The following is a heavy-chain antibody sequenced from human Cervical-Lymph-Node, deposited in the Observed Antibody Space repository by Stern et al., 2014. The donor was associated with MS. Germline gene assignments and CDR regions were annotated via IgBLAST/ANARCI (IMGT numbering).Heavy chain of an antibody. V-gene: IGHV3-30-3*01. Sequence: MQLVESGGGVVQPGRSLRLSCAASGFIFSNYALHWVRQAPGKGLEWVAIIAYDGSNKYYADSVKGRFTISRDNSMNTLYLQMNSLSVEDTAVYYCARGTAKYSGYDCCFDYWGQGTLVTVPS. CDR1: GFIFSNYA. CDR2: IAYDGSNK. J-gene: IGHJ4*02. CDR3: ARGTAKYSGYDCCFDY. D-gene: IGHD5-12*01.